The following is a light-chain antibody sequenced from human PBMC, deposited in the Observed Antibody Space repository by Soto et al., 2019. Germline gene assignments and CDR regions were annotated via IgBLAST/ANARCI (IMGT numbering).Light chain of an antibody. Sequence: QSVLTQPASVSGSPGQSITISCTGTSSDIGGYNYVSWYQQHPGKAPKVMIYDVSDRPSGVSNRFSGSKSGNTASLTISGLQAEDAADYHCSSYRSGSTLVFGEGTKLTVL. CDR1: SSDIGGYNY. V-gene: IGLV2-14*01. CDR3: SSYRSGSTLV. J-gene: IGLJ3*02. CDR2: DVS.